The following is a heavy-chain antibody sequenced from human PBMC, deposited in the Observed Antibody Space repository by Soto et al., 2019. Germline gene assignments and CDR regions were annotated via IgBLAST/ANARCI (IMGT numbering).Heavy chain of an antibody. J-gene: IGHJ4*02. D-gene: IGHD3-22*01. CDR2: IYYRGST. V-gene: IGHV4-30-4*01. CDR3: VSDYDSGGYIGY. CDR1: GGSIITADYY. Sequence: SETLSLTCNVSGGSIITADYYWSLIRQPPGKGLEWIGYIYYRGSTYYNPSLESRVAISIDTSKNQFSLNLTSVTAADTAVYYCVSDYDSGGYIGYWGQGTLVTVSS.